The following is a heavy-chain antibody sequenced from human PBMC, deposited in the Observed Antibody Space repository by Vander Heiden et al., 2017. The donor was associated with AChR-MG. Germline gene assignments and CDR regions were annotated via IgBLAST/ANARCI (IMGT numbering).Heavy chain of an antibody. CDR1: GFTFSSYA. J-gene: IGHJ4*02. Sequence: EVQLLESGGGLVQPGGSLRLSCAASGFTFSSYAMGWVRQAPGKGLEWVSAISGSGGSTYYADSVKGRFTISRDNSKNTLYLQMNSLRAEDTAVYYCAKLRARGRWRQLSPLPFDYWGQGTLVTVSS. D-gene: IGHD1-26*01. V-gene: IGHV3-23*01. CDR3: AKLRARGRWRQLSPLPFDY. CDR2: ISGSGGST.